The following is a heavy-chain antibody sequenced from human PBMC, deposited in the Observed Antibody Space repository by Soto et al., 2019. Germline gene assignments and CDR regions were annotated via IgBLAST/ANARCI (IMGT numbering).Heavy chain of an antibody. CDR2: IIPILGIA. J-gene: IGHJ6*03. D-gene: IGHD2-2*01. CDR1: GGTFSSYT. CDR3: ARGSTGAMTYYYMDV. V-gene: IGHV1-69*02. Sequence: ASVKVSCKASGGTFSSYTISWVRQAPGQGLEWMGRIIPILGIANYAQKFQGRVTITADKSTSTAYMELSSMRSVHTAVYYCARGSTGAMTYYYMDVWGKGTTVTVAS.